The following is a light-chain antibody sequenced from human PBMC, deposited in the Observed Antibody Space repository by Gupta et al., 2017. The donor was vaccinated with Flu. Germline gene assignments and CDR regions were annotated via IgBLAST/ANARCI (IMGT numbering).Light chain of an antibody. CDR1: QGVSSY. CDR2: TTS. J-gene: IGKJ5*01. Sequence: DIQMTQSPSSVSASVGDRVTITCRASQGVSSYLAWYQQKPGEAPNLLIYTTSTLQTGVPSRFSGSGSGTXFTLTIXSLQPEDSAIYYCQQANSFPITFGXGTLLEIK. V-gene: IGKV1-12*01. CDR3: QQANSFPIT.